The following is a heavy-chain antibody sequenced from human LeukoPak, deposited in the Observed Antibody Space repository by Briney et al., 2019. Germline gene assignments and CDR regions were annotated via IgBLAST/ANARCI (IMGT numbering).Heavy chain of an antibody. CDR2: VWPDGNKK. CDR1: GFTFSDHG. CDR3: VVVVVPAAVWHFDF. J-gene: IGHJ2*01. V-gene: IGHV3-33*01. Sequence: PGTSLRLSCAASGFTFSDHGLHWVRQAPGKGLEWGAIVWPDGNKKLYADSVKGRFTISKDNPRNTVYLQMNSLRVDDTAVYYCVVVVVPAAVWHFDFWGSGTLVTVSS. D-gene: IGHD2-2*01.